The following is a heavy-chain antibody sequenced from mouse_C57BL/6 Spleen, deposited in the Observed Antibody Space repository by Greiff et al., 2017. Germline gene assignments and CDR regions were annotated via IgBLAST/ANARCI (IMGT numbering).Heavy chain of an antibody. CDR2: IHPNSGST. CDR3: ARGDYDYDAGAMDY. CDR1: GYTFTSYW. J-gene: IGHJ4*01. V-gene: IGHV1-64*01. D-gene: IGHD2-4*01. Sequence: QVQLQQPGAELVKPGASVKLSCKASGYTFTSYWMHWVKQRPGQGLEWIGMIHPNSGSTNYNEKFKSKATLTVDKSSSTAYMQLSSLTSEDSAVYYCARGDYDYDAGAMDYWGQGTSVTVSS.